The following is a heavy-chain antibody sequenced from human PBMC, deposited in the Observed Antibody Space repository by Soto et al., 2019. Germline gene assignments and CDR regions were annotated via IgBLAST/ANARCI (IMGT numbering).Heavy chain of an antibody. V-gene: IGHV1-2*02. J-gene: IGHJ6*02. D-gene: IGHD4-17*01. Sequence: XSVKVSCKASGYTFTGYLMHWVRQAPGQGLEWMGWINPNSGGTNSAQKFQGRITMTRDTSISTAYMELSSLTFDDTAIYYCARTMTTVTRRGMDVWGQGTTVTV. CDR2: INPNSGGT. CDR1: GYTFTGYL. CDR3: ARTMTTVTRRGMDV.